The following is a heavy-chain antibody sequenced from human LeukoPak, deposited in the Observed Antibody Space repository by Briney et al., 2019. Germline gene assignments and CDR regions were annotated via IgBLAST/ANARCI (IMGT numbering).Heavy chain of an antibody. V-gene: IGHV4-34*01. CDR3: ARFQTVYYFDY. CDR2: INHSGST. J-gene: IGHJ4*02. Sequence: SETLSLTCAVYGGSFSGYYWSWIRQPPGKGLEWIGEINHSGSTNYNPSLKSRVTISVDRSKNQFSLKLSSVTAADTAVYYCARFQTVYYFDYWGQGTLVTVSS. CDR1: GGSFSGYY.